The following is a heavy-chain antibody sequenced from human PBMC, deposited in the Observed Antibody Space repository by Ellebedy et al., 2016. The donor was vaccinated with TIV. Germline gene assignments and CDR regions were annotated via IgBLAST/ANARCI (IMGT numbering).Heavy chain of an antibody. D-gene: IGHD6-13*01. Sequence: ASVKVSCXASGYTFTGYYMHWVRQAPGQGLEWMGWINANSGGTNYAQKFQGRVTMTRDTSISTAYMELSRLRSDDTAVYYCAREGRLSAATGTMFDSWGQGTLVTVSS. V-gene: IGHV1-2*02. CDR2: INANSGGT. CDR1: GYTFTGYY. CDR3: AREGRLSAATGTMFDS. J-gene: IGHJ4*02.